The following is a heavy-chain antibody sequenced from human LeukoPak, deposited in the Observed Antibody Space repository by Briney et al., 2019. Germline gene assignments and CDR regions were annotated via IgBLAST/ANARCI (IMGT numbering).Heavy chain of an antibody. CDR2: ISAYNGNT. J-gene: IGHJ4*02. Sequence: ASPKLSCKASRYTFTIDSISWVRQAPGQGLEWMGWISAYNGNTNYAEKLQGRVTITTDTSTSKAYMELRSLRSDDAAVDYCGLGGFGDPFDYWGQGTLVTVSS. V-gene: IGHV1-18*01. CDR3: GLGGFGDPFDY. CDR1: RYTFTIDS. D-gene: IGHD3-10*01.